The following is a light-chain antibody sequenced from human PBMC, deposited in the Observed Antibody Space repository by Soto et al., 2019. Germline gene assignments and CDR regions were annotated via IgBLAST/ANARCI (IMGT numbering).Light chain of an antibody. V-gene: IGKV3-15*01. CDR2: GAS. CDR3: QQYGSSPLT. CDR1: QSINRN. Sequence: EIVMTQSPVTLSVSPGERATLSCRASQSINRNLAWYQQKLGQAPRILIYGASTRATGIAARFSGSGSGTEFTLTISSLESEDFAVYYCQQYGSSPLTFGGGTKVEIK. J-gene: IGKJ4*01.